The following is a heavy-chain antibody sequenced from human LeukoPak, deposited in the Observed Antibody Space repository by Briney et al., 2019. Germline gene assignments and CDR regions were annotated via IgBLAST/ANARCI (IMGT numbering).Heavy chain of an antibody. D-gene: IGHD3-9*01. CDR3: AAGGFCDLLPY. CDR1: GYNLTELS. CDR2: FDPGDGGM. J-gene: IGHJ4*02. Sequence: ASVKVSCKVSGYNLTELSMNWVRQAPGQGLEWMVGFDPGDGGMVYAQRFQCRVTMTEDTSTDTVYMELSSLKSEDTAVYYCAAGGFCDLLPYWGQGNLVTVSS. V-gene: IGHV1-24*01.